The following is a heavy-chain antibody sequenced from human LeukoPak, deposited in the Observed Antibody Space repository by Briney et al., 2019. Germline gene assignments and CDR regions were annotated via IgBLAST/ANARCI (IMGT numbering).Heavy chain of an antibody. CDR1: GYTFTGYY. Sequence: GASVKVSCKASGYTFTGYYMHWVRQAPGQGLEWMGWINPNSGGTNYAQKFQGRVTMTRDTSISTAYMELSRLRSDDTAVYYCARDNAPVLGAFDIWGQGTMVTVSS. CDR3: ARDNAPVLGAFDI. CDR2: INPNSGGT. V-gene: IGHV1-2*02. J-gene: IGHJ3*02. D-gene: IGHD3-16*01.